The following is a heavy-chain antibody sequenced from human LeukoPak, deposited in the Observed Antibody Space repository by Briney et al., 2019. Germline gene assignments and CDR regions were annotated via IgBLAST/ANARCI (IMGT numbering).Heavy chain of an antibody. CDR2: ISYDESKK. CDR3: AKDSPPGYSSSRYV. Sequence: GSLRLSCVASGFTFSSYVMPWVRQAPGKGLEWVALISYDESKKYYTESVKGRFTISRDNSKRTLYLDMNSLSAEYPAFYYCAKDSPPGYSSSRYVWGQRALVTVSS. V-gene: IGHV3-30*18. D-gene: IGHD6-13*01. CDR1: GFTFSSYV. J-gene: IGHJ4*02.